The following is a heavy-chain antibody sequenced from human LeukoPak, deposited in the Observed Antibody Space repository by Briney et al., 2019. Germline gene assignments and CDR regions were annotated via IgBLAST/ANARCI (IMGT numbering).Heavy chain of an antibody. CDR2: MYYSGST. V-gene: IGHV4-39*07. Sequence: SETLSLTCTVSSGSISSTSYYWGWIRQPPGMGLEWIGSMYYSGSTYYHPYLKSRVTISVDTSKSQFSLKRNSVTAADTAVYYCAREMRSPRGGFDYWDQGTLVTVSS. CDR1: SGSISSTSYY. CDR3: AREMRSPRGGFDY. J-gene: IGHJ4*02. D-gene: IGHD3-10*01.